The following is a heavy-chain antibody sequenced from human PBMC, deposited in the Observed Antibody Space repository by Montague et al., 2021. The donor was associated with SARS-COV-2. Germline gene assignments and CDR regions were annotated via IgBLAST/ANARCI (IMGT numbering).Heavy chain of an antibody. CDR2: IYYSGST. Sequence: SETLSLTCIVSGGSVSSGSYYWSWIRPPPGKGLEWIGYIYYSGSTNYNPSLKSRVTISVDTSKNQFSLKLSSVTAADTAVYYCVRDPWRITIFGMVKRYGMDVWGQGTTVTVSS. D-gene: IGHD3-3*01. V-gene: IGHV4-61*01. CDR1: GGSVSSGSYY. CDR3: VRDPWRITIFGMVKRYGMDV. J-gene: IGHJ6*02.